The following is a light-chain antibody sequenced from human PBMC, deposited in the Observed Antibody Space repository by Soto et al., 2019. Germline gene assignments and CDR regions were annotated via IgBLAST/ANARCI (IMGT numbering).Light chain of an antibody. V-gene: IGLV2-14*01. CDR2: EVT. J-gene: IGLJ1*01. Sequence: QSALTQPASVSGSPGQSITISCTGTSGDIGSYNRVSWYQQHPGKAPKLIIYEVTDRPSGVSNRFSGSKSGNTASLTISGLQAEDEADYYCAAWDDSLNGLYVFGTGTKVTVL. CDR3: AAWDDSLNGLYV. CDR1: SGDIGSYNR.